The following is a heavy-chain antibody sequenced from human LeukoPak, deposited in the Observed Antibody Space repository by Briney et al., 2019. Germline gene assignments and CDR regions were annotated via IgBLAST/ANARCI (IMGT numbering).Heavy chain of an antibody. CDR2: IIPILGIA. V-gene: IGHV1-69*04. CDR3: ARASNIVVVPAATAYYFDY. CDR1: GGTFSSYA. D-gene: IGHD2-2*01. Sequence: ASVKVSCKASGGTFSSYAISWVRQAPGQGLEWMGRIIPILGIANYAQKFQGRVTITADKSTSTAYMELSSLRSEDTAVYYCARASNIVVVPAATAYYFDYWGQGTLVTVSS. J-gene: IGHJ4*02.